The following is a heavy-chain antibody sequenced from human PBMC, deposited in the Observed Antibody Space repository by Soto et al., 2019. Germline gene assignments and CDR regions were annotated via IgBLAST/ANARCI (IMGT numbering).Heavy chain of an antibody. Sequence: PAEALSLTCTVSVGSISIGAYAWGWIRQPPGKGLEWIGSIYYSGSTYYNPSLKSRVTISVGTSKNQFSLNLSSVTAADTAVYYCARDRWGSGSYVGLIDYWGQGTLVTVSS. CDR1: VGSISIGAYA. V-gene: IGHV4-39*02. CDR2: IYYSGST. CDR3: ARDRWGSGSYVGLIDY. D-gene: IGHD3-10*01. J-gene: IGHJ4*02.